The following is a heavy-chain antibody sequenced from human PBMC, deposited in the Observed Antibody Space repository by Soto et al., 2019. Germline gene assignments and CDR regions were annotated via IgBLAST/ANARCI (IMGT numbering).Heavy chain of an antibody. D-gene: IGHD3-3*01. J-gene: IGHJ4*02. V-gene: IGHV3-73*01. CDR3: AGGVYDFWSGHPKGLDY. CDR2: IRSKANSYAT. CDR1: GFTFSGSA. Sequence: GGSLRLSCAASGFTFSGSAMHWVRQASGKGLEWVGRIRSKANSYATAYSVSVKGKFTISRDDSRNTAYLQMNSLKTEDTAVYYCAGGVYDFWSGHPKGLDYWGQGTVVTVSS.